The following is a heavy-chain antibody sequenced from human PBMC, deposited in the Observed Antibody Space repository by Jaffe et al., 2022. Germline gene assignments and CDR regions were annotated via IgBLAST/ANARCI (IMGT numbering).Heavy chain of an antibody. V-gene: IGHV1-2*06. Sequence: QVQLVQSGAEVKKPGASVKVSCKASGYTFTGYYMHWVRQAPGQGLEWMGRINPNSGGTNYAQKFQGRVTMTRDTSISTAYMELSRLRSDDTAVYYCAREIYYGSGRYAFDIWGQGTMVTVSS. CDR1: GYTFTGYY. D-gene: IGHD3-10*01. CDR2: INPNSGGT. J-gene: IGHJ3*02. CDR3: AREIYYGSGRYAFDI.